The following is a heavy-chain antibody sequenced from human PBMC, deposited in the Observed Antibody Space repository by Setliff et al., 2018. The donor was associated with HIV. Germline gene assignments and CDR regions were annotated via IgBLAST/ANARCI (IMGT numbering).Heavy chain of an antibody. Sequence: QPGGSLRLSCAASGFTFSTYAMTWVRQAPGKGLEWVSAISGSGDNTYYADSVKGQFTISRNNSKNTLFLQMNSLRAEDTAVYYCAKEGFNVIQYLDWLSAEWLDYWGQGTLVTVSS. V-gene: IGHV3-23*01. CDR3: AKEGFNVIQYLDWLSAEWLDY. D-gene: IGHD3-9*01. CDR2: ISGSGDNT. CDR1: GFTFSTYA. J-gene: IGHJ4*02.